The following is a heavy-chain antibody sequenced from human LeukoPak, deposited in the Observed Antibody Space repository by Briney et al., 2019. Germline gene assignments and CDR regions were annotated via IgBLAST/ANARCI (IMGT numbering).Heavy chain of an antibody. CDR1: GYTFTSFG. CDR3: ARAVGSGWSSYFDY. Sequence: VASVKVSCKASGYTFTSFGISWVRQAPGQGLEWMGWITPYNGNTKYAQKVQGRVTMTTDTSTSTAYMELRSLRPDDTAVYYCARAVGSGWSSYFDYWGQGTLVAVSS. V-gene: IGHV1-18*01. D-gene: IGHD6-19*01. J-gene: IGHJ4*02. CDR2: ITPYNGNT.